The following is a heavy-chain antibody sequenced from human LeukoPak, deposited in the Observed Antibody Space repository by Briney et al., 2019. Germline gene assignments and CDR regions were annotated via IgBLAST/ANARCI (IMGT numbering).Heavy chain of an antibody. CDR3: ARGVVVPAAHFDY. D-gene: IGHD2-2*01. V-gene: IGHV4-61*02. Sequence: SGTLSLTCTVSGGSISSGSYYWSWIRQPAGKGLEWIGRIYTSGSTNYNPSLKSRVTISVDTSKNQFSLKLSSVTAADTAVYYCARGVVVPAAHFDYWGQGTLVTVSS. J-gene: IGHJ4*02. CDR2: IYTSGST. CDR1: GGSISSGSYY.